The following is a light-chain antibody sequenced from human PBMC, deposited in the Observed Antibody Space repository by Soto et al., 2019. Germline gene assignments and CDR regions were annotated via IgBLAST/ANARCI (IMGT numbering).Light chain of an antibody. J-gene: IGLJ2*01. CDR2: ANN. Sequence: QSVLTQPPSVSGAPGQRVTISCSGSSSNIGAGYDVHWYQQLPGTAPKLLISANNIRPSGVPDRFSGSKSGTSASLAITGLQAEDEAVYYCSSYTTSTTVPFGGGTKVTVL. CDR1: SSNIGAGYD. CDR3: SSYTTSTTVP. V-gene: IGLV1-40*01.